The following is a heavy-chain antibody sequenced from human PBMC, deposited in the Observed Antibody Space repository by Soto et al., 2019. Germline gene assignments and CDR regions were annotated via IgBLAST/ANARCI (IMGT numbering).Heavy chain of an antibody. Sequence: SETLSLTCTVSNGSISSGGYSWSWIRQTPGKGLEWIGYIYPTGRTYYNPSLKNRATLSIDTSQNQFSLQLTSVTAADTAVYYCARAPPGPAPRWGVWGHGTTVTVSS. CDR1: NGSISSGGYS. V-gene: IGHV4-30-2*01. CDR2: IYPTGRT. D-gene: IGHD3-16*01. CDR3: ARAPPGPAPRWGV. J-gene: IGHJ6*02.